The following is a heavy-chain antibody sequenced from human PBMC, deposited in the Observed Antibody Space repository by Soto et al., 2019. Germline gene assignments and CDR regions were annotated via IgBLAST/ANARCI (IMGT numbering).Heavy chain of an antibody. Sequence: QVQLQESGPGLVKASQTLSLTCTVSGGSISSGGYYWSWIRQHPGKGLEWIGYIYYRGSTYYNPSLKRRVTISVDTSKNQFSLQLSSVTAADTAVYYCARLNTSYDFWSGWLDYWGQGTLVTVSS. CDR2: IYYRGST. J-gene: IGHJ4*02. CDR3: ARLNTSYDFWSGWLDY. D-gene: IGHD3-3*01. V-gene: IGHV4-31*03. CDR1: GGSISSGGYY.